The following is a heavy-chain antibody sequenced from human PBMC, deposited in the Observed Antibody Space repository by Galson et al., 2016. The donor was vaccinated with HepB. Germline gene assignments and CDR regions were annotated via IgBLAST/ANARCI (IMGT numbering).Heavy chain of an antibody. Sequence: SETLSLTCTVSGGSISSGNSYWSWVRQPPGKRLEWIGDIYYSGTTNYKPSLQSRVTMSVYKSKIQFALGLASVTAADTAVYFCASKEWTSKSHYFYGLDVWGQGTTVIVSS. CDR2: IYYSGTT. CDR3: ASKEWTSKSHYFYGLDV. CDR1: GGSISSGNSY. D-gene: IGHD3-3*01. J-gene: IGHJ6*01. V-gene: IGHV4-61*05.